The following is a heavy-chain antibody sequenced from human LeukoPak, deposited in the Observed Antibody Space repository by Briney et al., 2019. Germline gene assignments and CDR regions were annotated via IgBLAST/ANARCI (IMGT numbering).Heavy chain of an antibody. CDR1: GGSISSYY. Sequence: SETLSLTCTVSGGSISSYYWSWIRQPPGKGLEWIGYIYYSGSTNYNPSLKSRVTISVDTSKNQFSLKLSSVTAADTAVYYCASRGSSWWGVGPRDYWGQGTLVTVSS. D-gene: IGHD6-13*01. CDR2: IYYSGST. CDR3: ASRGSSWWGVGPRDY. V-gene: IGHV4-59*08. J-gene: IGHJ4*02.